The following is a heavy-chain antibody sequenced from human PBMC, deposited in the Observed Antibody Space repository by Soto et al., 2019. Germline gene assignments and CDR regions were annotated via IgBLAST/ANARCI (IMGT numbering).Heavy chain of an antibody. CDR3: ERRGYGSRWPNVYMDV. CDR2: ISNNGAHT. D-gene: IGHD6-13*01. V-gene: IGHV3-64*01. Sequence: EAQLVESGGGLVQPGGSLRLSCAASGFTFSNYEMHWVRQAPGKGLEYVSGISNNGAHTDYAKSVKGRFTSSRDNSENTLYRQMGSLRAEDMALYYCERRGYGSRWPNVYMDVWGKGTTVTVSS. CDR1: GFTFSNYE. J-gene: IGHJ6*03.